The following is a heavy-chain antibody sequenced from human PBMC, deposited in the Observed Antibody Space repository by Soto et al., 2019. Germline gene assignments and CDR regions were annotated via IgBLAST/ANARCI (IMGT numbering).Heavy chain of an antibody. CDR1: GGTFSSYA. Sequence: QVQLVQSGAEVKKPGSSVKVSCTASGGTFSSYAVSWVRQAPGQGLEWMGGIIPIFGTADYAQKFQGRVTSTADESTSTAYMERSSLRSEDTAVYYCARHVPAAGYYYGMDVWGQGTTVTVSS. J-gene: IGHJ6*02. CDR2: IIPIFGTA. CDR3: ARHVPAAGYYYGMDV. V-gene: IGHV1-69*12. D-gene: IGHD2-2*01.